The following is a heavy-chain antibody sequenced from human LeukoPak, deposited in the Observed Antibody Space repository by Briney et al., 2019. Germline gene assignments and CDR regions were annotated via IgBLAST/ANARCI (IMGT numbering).Heavy chain of an antibody. CDR3: ARHNYYGSGSYSQFDY. D-gene: IGHD3-10*01. CDR2: IYYSGST. V-gene: IGHV4-39*01. CDR1: GGSISSSSYY. J-gene: IGHJ4*02. Sequence: PSETLSLTCTVSGGSISSSSYYWGWIRQPPGKRLEWIGSIYYSGSTYYNPSLKSRVTISVDTSKNQFSLKLSSVTAADTAVYYCARHNYYGSGSYSQFDYWGQGTLVTVSS.